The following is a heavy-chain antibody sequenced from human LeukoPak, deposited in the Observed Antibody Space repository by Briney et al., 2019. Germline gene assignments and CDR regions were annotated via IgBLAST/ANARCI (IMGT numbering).Heavy chain of an antibody. J-gene: IGHJ5*02. D-gene: IGHD3-10*01. CDR2: IYYSGST. CDR3: ARDRGGPANPVLLWFGESSDWFDP. V-gene: IGHV4-30-4*01. CDR1: GGSISSYY. Sequence: SETLSLTCTVSGGSISSYYWSWIRQPPGKGLEWIGYIYYSGSTYYNPSLKSRVTISVDTSKNQFSLKLSSVTAADTAVYYCARDRGGPANPVLLWFGESSDWFDPWGQGTLVTVSS.